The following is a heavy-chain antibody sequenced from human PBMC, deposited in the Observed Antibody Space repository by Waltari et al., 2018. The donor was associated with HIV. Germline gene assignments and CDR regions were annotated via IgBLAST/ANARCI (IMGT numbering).Heavy chain of an antibody. D-gene: IGHD6-13*01. V-gene: IGHV6-1*01. Sequence: QVQLQQSGPGLVKPSQTLSLTCAISGDSVSSNSAAWNWIRQSPSRGLEWLGRTYYRSKWYNDYAVSVKSRITINPDTSKNQFSLQLNSVTPEDTAVYYCARGGYSSSWYAGVGAFDIWGQGTMVTVSS. CDR2: TYYRSKWYN. J-gene: IGHJ3*02. CDR1: GDSVSSNSAA. CDR3: ARGGYSSSWYAGVGAFDI.